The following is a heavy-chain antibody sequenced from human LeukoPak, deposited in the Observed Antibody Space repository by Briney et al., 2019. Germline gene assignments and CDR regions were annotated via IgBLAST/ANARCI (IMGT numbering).Heavy chain of an antibody. CDR3: AKGTGRYWTFFDF. CDR1: GFTFDDFA. J-gene: IGHJ4*02. D-gene: IGHD1-26*01. Sequence: GGSLRLSCAASGFTFDDFAMHWVRQAPGKGLEWVSGISWNSGSIDYAHSVKGRFTISRDNAKNSRYLQMNSLTPEDTALYYCAKGTGRYWTFFDFWGQGALVSVSS. V-gene: IGHV3-9*01. CDR2: ISWNSGSI.